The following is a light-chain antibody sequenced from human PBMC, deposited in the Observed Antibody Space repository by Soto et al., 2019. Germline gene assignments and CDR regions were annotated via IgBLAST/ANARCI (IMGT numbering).Light chain of an antibody. J-gene: IGLJ2*01. CDR1: SSDVGSYNS. Sequence: HSALTQPASVSGSPGQSITISCTGTSSDVGSYNSVSWYQQHPGKAPKVMIYDVSNRPSGVSNRFSGSKSGNTASLTISGLQAEDEADYYCGSYTSSSTLVFGGGTKLTVL. CDR2: DVS. V-gene: IGLV2-14*01. CDR3: GSYTSSSTLV.